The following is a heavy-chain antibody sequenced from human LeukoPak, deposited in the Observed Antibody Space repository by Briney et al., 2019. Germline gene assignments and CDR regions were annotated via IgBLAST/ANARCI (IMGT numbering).Heavy chain of an antibody. Sequence: PGGSLRLSCAASGFTFSSYAMHWVRQAPGKGLEWVAVISYDGSNKYYADSVKGRFTISRDNSKNTLYLQMNSLRAEDTAVYYCASGDWKINWGQGTLVTVPS. CDR2: ISYDGSNK. CDR3: ASGDWKIN. V-gene: IGHV3-30*01. J-gene: IGHJ4*02. D-gene: IGHD1-1*01. CDR1: GFTFSSYA.